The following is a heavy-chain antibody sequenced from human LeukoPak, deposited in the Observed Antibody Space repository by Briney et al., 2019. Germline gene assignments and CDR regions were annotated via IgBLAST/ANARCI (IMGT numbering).Heavy chain of an antibody. CDR1: GFTFSSYG. CDR3: ARDSGIWDIVATPDDY. CDR2: IWYDGSNK. Sequence: QPGRSLRLSCAASGFTFSSYGMHWVRQAPGKGLEWVAVIWYDGSNKYYADSVKGRFTVSRDNSKNTPYLQTNSLRAEDTAVYYCARDSGIWDIVATPDDYWGQGTLVTVSS. J-gene: IGHJ4*02. D-gene: IGHD5-12*01. V-gene: IGHV3-33*01.